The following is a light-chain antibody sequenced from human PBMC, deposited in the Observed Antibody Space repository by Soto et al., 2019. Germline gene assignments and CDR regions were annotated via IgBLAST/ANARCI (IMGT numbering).Light chain of an antibody. V-gene: IGKV3-11*01. CDR1: QSVSSY. CDR3: QQRSNWPIP. Sequence: IVLSQSPAALSLSPGERATLSCRASQSVSSYLAWYQQKPGQAPRLLIYDASNRATGIPARFSGSGSGTDFTLTISSLEPEDFAVYYCQQRSNWPIPFGQRTLLAIK. J-gene: IGKJ5*01. CDR2: DAS.